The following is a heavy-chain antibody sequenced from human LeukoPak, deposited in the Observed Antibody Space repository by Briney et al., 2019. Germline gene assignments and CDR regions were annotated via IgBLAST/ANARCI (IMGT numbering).Heavy chain of an antibody. J-gene: IGHJ4*02. Sequence: SVKVSCKASGGTFSSYSISWVRQAPGQGLEWMGGIIPIFGTANYAQKFQGRVTITADESTSTAYMELRSLSSEDTAVYYCVRVEAYGSGDYFDYWGQGTLVTVSS. V-gene: IGHV1-69*01. CDR1: GGTFSSYS. CDR3: VRVEAYGSGDYFDY. CDR2: IIPIFGTA. D-gene: IGHD3-10*01.